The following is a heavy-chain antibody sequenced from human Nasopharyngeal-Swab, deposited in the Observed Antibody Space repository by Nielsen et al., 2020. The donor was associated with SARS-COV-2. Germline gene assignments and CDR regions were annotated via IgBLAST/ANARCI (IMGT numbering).Heavy chain of an antibody. D-gene: IGHD2/OR15-2a*01. CDR2: VSSTSTYI. Sequence: GESLKISCAASGFTFSSYSMNWVRQAPGKGLEWVSSVSSTSTYIYSADSVKGRFTISRDNAKNSLYLLLNSLRAEDSAVYYCARGSHVTYTFDVWGQGTTVTVSS. CDR1: GFTFSSYS. J-gene: IGHJ6*02. V-gene: IGHV3-21*06. CDR3: ARGSHVTYTFDV.